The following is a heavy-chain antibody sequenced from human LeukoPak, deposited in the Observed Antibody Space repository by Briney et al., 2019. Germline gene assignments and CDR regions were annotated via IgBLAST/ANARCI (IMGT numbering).Heavy chain of an antibody. V-gene: IGHV3-74*01. D-gene: IGHD3-22*01. CDR1: GFTFSSYW. CDR2: INSDGSST. CDR3: ARGHWVANYYDSSGYDY. J-gene: IGHJ4*02. Sequence: GGSLRLSCAASGFTFSSYWMHWVRQAPGKGLVWVSRINSDGSSTSYADSVKGRFTISRDNAKNTLYLQMNSLRAEDTAVYYCARGHWVANYYDSSGYDYWGQGTLVTVSS.